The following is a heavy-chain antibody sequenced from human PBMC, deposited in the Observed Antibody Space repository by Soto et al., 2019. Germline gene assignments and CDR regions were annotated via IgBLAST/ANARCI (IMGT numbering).Heavy chain of an antibody. J-gene: IGHJ4*02. CDR1: GFTFSSYS. CDR3: ARDYSSYGPFDS. V-gene: IGHV3-48*01. D-gene: IGHD5-18*01. Sequence: EVQLVESGGGLVQPGGSLRLSCAASGFTFSSYSMNWVRQAPGKGLEWVSYISSSSSTIYYADSVKGRFTISRDNAKNSLYLQMTSLRAEDTAVSYCARDYSSYGPFDSWGQGTLVTVSS. CDR2: ISSSSSTI.